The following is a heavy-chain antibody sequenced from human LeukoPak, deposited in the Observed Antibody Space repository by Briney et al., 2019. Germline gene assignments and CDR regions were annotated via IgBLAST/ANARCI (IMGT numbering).Heavy chain of an antibody. Sequence: PRRSLRLSSALSGLRSSSFSMSWVRPGPAGWLEWVSSIRSNGEPFYADSVKGRFTLSSDSSRNTVYFQLNNLRVEDTAIYYCAKASWVSSTDAVRWGQGTLVTVSS. J-gene: IGHJ4*02. CDR3: AKASWVSSTDAVR. D-gene: IGHD3-16*01. CDR1: GLRSSSFS. V-gene: IGHV3-23*01. CDR2: IRSNGEP.